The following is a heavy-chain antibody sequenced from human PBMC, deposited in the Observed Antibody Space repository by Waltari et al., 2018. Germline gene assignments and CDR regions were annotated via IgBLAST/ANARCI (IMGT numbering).Heavy chain of an antibody. CDR1: GYSIRSGHY. V-gene: IGHV4-38-2*01. J-gene: IGHJ4*02. CDR3: ASGSPAADY. CDR2: IDHRGST. Sequence: QVQLQESGPGLVKPSETLSLTCAVSGYSIRSGHYWGWIRPPPGKGLEWIGSIDHRGSTYYNPSLKSRVTISVDTSKNQISRKLRSVTAADTAVYYCASGSPAADYWGQGTLVTVSS. D-gene: IGHD6-25*01.